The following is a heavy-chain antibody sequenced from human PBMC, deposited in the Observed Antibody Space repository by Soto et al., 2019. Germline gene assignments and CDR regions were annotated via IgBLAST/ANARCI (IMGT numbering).Heavy chain of an antibody. D-gene: IGHD7-27*01. V-gene: IGHV3-30*18. CDR2: ISNDGSNR. Sequence: QVQVVESGGGVVQPGTSLRLSCVASGFSFKSYGMHWVRQAPGKGLEWVALISNDGSNRCYEDSVKGRFTVSRDNSKNTVSLQMNSLRPEDTALYYCAKAIYDTGVDDYWGQGTNVIVSS. CDR1: GFSFKSYG. J-gene: IGHJ4*02. CDR3: AKAIYDTGVDDY.